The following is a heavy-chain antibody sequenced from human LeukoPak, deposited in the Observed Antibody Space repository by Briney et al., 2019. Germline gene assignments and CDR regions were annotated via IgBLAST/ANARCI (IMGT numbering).Heavy chain of an antibody. CDR1: GFTFSSYS. CDR2: ISSSSSYI. J-gene: IGHJ2*01. D-gene: IGHD5-18*01. Sequence: PGGSLRLSCAASGFTFSSYSMNWVRQAPGKGLEWVSSISSSSSYIYYADSVKGRLTISRDNSKNTLYLQMNSLRAEDTAVYYCARDLKGTAMVHSLFNFDLWGRGTLVTVSS. V-gene: IGHV3-21*04. CDR3: ARDLKGTAMVHSLFNFDL.